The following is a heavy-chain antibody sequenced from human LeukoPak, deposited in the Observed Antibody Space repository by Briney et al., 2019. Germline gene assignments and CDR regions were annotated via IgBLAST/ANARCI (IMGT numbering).Heavy chain of an antibody. CDR1: GYTFTSYA. Sequence: ASVKVSCKASGYTFTSYAMHWVRQAPGQRLEWMGWINAGNGNTKYSQKFQGRVTITRDTSASTAYMELSGLRSEDTAVYYCARAGVSRFLEWFHRDYYYYGMDVWGQGTTVTVSS. CDR3: ARAGVSRFLEWFHRDYYYYGMDV. J-gene: IGHJ6*02. D-gene: IGHD3-3*01. V-gene: IGHV1-3*01. CDR2: INAGNGNT.